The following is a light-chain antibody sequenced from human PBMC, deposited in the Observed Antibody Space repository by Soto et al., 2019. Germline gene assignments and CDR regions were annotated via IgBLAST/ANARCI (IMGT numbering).Light chain of an antibody. CDR1: QTVTSSY. Sequence: IVVTQSQGTLSLSPGEGLTLSCRASQTVTSSYLAWYQHKPGQAPRLLIYGGSTKATGTPDRFSGSGSGTDFTLTISRLEPEDFAVYYCQQYGSSPFTFGPGTNVDIK. V-gene: IGKV3-20*01. CDR3: QQYGSSPFT. J-gene: IGKJ3*01. CDR2: GGS.